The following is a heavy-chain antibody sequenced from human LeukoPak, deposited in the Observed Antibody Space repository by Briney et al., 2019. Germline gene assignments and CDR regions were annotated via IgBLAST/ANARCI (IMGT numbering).Heavy chain of an antibody. Sequence: SETLSLTCTVSGYSISSGYCWGWIRQPPGKGLEWIGSIYHSASTYYNPSLKSRVTISVDTSKNQFSLKLSSVTAADTAVYYCAGFDRGYSSSWHFDYWGQGTLVTVSS. J-gene: IGHJ4*02. CDR3: AGFDRGYSSSWHFDY. V-gene: IGHV4-38-2*02. D-gene: IGHD6-13*01. CDR1: GYSISSGYC. CDR2: IYHSAST.